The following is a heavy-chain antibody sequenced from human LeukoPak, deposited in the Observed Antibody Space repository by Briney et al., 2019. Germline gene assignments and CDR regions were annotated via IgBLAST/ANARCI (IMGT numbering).Heavy chain of an antibody. J-gene: IGHJ4*02. D-gene: IGHD1-26*01. CDR3: AYRNNFEY. Sequence: GGALRLSCAASGFSFIGHRMNLVRQPPGKGLEWVANIKADVSEKYYVDSVKGRFTISRDDAKRTVDLQMDNLRAEDTAIYYCAYRNNFEYWGQGALVTVSS. CDR1: GFSFIGHR. V-gene: IGHV3-7*05. CDR2: IKADVSEK.